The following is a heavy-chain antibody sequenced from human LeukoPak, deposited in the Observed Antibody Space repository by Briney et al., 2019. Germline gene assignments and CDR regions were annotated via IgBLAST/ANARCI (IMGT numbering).Heavy chain of an antibody. J-gene: IGHJ4*02. CDR2: IYTSGST. Sequence: PSETLSLTCTVSGGSISSGTYFWTWIRQPAGKGLEWIGRIYTSGSTNYNPSLKSRVTISVDTSKNQFSLKLSSVTAADTAVYYCARVGYSSGWYYFDYWGQGTLVTVSS. CDR1: GGSISSGTYF. V-gene: IGHV4-61*02. CDR3: ARVGYSSGWYYFDY. D-gene: IGHD6-19*01.